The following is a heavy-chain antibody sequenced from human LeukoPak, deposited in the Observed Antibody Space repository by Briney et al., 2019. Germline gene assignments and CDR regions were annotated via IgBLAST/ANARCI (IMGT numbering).Heavy chain of an antibody. CDR1: GGSISSGGYY. D-gene: IGHD3-22*01. J-gene: IGHJ4*02. Sequence: SETLSLTCTVSGGSISSGGYYWSWIRQHPGEGLEWIGYIYYSGSTYYNPSLKSRVTISVDTSKNQFSLKLSSVAAADTAVYYCARGDDSRWRLVDYWGQGTLVTVSS. CDR2: IYYSGST. V-gene: IGHV4-31*03. CDR3: ARGDDSRWRLVDY.